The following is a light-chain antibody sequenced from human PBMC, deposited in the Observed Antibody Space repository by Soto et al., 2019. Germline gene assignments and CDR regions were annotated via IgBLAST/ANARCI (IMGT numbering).Light chain of an antibody. V-gene: IGKV3-20*01. CDR3: QQYGGSHGT. J-gene: IGKJ1*01. Sequence: EIVLTQSPGTLSLSPGDRATLSCRASQTVSSSYLAWYQQKPGQAPRLLIYCASSRATGIPDRFSGSGSGTDFTLTISRLQPEDFAVYYCQQYGGSHGTFGQGTKVDIK. CDR2: CAS. CDR1: QTVSSSY.